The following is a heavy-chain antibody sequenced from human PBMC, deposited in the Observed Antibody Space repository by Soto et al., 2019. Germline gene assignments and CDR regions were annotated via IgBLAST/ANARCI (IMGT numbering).Heavy chain of an antibody. V-gene: IGHV4-34*01. J-gene: IGHJ6*02. D-gene: IGHD5-18*01. CDR3: ARGTGYSYGPSKYYYYYYGMDV. Sequence: PSETLSLPCAFYGGSFSCYYWSWIRQPPGKGLEWIGEINHSGSTNYNPSLKSRVTISVDTSKNQFSLKLSSVTAADTAVYSCARGTGYSYGPSKYYYYYYGMDVWGQGTTVTVSS. CDR2: INHSGST. CDR1: GGSFSCYY.